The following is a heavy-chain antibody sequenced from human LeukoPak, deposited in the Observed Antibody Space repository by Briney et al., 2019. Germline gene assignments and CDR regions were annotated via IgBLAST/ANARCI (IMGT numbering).Heavy chain of an antibody. V-gene: IGHV3-74*01. Sequence: GGSLRLSCAASGFTFSSYWMHWVRQAPGKGLVWVSRINSDGSSTSYAGSVKGRFTISRDNAKNTLYPQMNRLRAEDTAVYYCASEDYDSFNDAFDIWGQGTMVTVSS. D-gene: IGHD3-22*01. J-gene: IGHJ3*02. CDR3: ASEDYDSFNDAFDI. CDR2: INSDGSST. CDR1: GFTFSSYW.